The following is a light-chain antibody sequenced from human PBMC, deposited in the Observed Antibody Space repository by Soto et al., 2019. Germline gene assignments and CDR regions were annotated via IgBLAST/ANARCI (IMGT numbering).Light chain of an antibody. V-gene: IGLV2-23*01. CDR3: CSYAGSSTLYV. Sequence: QSALTQPASVSGSPGQSITISCTGTSSDVGSYNLVSWYQQHPGKAPKLMIYEGSKRPSGVSNRFSGSKSGNTASLTISGLQAEDDADYYCCSYAGSSTLYVFGTGTKLTV. CDR2: EGS. J-gene: IGLJ1*01. CDR1: SSDVGSYNL.